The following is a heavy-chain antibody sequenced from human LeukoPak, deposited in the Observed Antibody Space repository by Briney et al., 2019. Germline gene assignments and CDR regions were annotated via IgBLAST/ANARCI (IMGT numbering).Heavy chain of an antibody. Sequence: KASETLSLTCTVSGGSISSGGYYWSWIRQHPGKGLEWIGYIYYSGSTYYNPSLKSRVTISVDTSKNQFSLKLSSVTAADTAVYYCARDRYGDYIPGRGYYYGMDVWGQGTLVTVSS. CDR3: ARDRYGDYIPGRGYYYGMDV. CDR1: GGSISSGGYY. J-gene: IGHJ6*02. V-gene: IGHV4-31*03. CDR2: IYYSGST. D-gene: IGHD4-17*01.